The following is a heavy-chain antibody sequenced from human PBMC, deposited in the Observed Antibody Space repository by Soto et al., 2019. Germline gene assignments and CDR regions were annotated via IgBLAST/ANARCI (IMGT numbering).Heavy chain of an antibody. V-gene: IGHV3-23*01. J-gene: IGHJ4*02. D-gene: IGHD3-3*01. Sequence: EVQLLESGGGLVQPGGSLRLSCAASGFTFSSYAMNWVRQAPGKGLEWVSSVSGGGDGTYYADSVKGRFTISRDNSKTTLYLQMNSRRAQDTAVYFCTKGPIFGVVTHYFDSWGQGTLVTVSS. CDR3: TKGPIFGVVTHYFDS. CDR2: VSGGGDGT. CDR1: GFTFSSYA.